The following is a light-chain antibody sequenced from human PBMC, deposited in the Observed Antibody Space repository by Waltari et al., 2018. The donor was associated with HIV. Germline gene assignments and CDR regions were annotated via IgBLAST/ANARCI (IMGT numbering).Light chain of an antibody. J-gene: IGLJ3*02. V-gene: IGLV1-51*01. CDR2: DNN. CDR1: YDF. Sequence: QTVLTHPPSVSAAPGQKSPIHCPGMYDFVPCYQHVPGAAPKLLIYDNNKRPSVIPDRFSGSKSGTSATRGITGLQTGDEADYYCGTWEPRLSAGVFGGGTKLTVL. CDR3: GTWEPRLSAGV.